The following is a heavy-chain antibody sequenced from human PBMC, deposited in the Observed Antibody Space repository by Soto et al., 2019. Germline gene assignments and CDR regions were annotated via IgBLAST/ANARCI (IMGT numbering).Heavy chain of an antibody. CDR2: IYSGGST. Sequence: QVQLQESGPGLVKPSETLSLTCTVSGGSINSYYWSWIGQPAGKGLEWIGRIYSGGSTNYNPSLKSRLTRSVDTSKNQFSLKLTAVTAADTTVYYCARGPGGFGDFSLDYWGQGTLVTVSS. J-gene: IGHJ4*02. CDR3: ARGPGGFGDFSLDY. CDR1: GGSINSYY. D-gene: IGHD3-10*01. V-gene: IGHV4-4*07.